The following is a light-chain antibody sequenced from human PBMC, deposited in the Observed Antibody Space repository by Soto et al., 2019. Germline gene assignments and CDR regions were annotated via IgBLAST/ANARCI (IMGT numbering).Light chain of an antibody. CDR3: QQRNNWPGT. CDR2: DAS. V-gene: IGKV3-11*01. J-gene: IGKJ1*01. Sequence: EIVLTQSPATLSLSPGERATLSCRASQSVSSYLAWYQQKPGQAPRLLIYDASNRATGIPARFSGSGSGTDFTLTISSLEPEGFAVYYCQQRNNWPGTFGQGTKVEIK. CDR1: QSVSSY.